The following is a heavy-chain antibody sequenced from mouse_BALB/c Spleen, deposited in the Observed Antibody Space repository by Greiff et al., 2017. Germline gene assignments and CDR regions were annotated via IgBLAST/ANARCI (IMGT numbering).Heavy chain of an antibody. CDR2: IYPGDGDT. V-gene: IGHV1-80*01. D-gene: IGHD2-4*01. CDR3: ARKGITTGCFDY. Sequence: VKLMESGAELVRPGSSVKISCKASGYAFSSYWMNWVKQRPGQGLEWIGQIYPGDGDTNYNGKFKGKATLTADKSSSTAYMQLSSLTSEDSAVYFCARKGITTGCFDYWGQGTTRTVSS. J-gene: IGHJ2*01. CDR1: GYAFSSYW.